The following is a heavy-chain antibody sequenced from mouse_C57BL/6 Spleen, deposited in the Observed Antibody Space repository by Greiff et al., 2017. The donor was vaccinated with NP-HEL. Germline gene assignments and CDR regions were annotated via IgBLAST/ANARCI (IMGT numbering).Heavy chain of an antibody. D-gene: IGHD1-1*01. J-gene: IGHJ1*03. V-gene: IGHV1-54*01. CDR1: GYAFTNYL. CDR2: INPGSGGT. Sequence: QVQLQQSGAELVRPGTSVKVSCKASGYAFTNYLIEWVKQRPGQGLEWIGVINPGSGGTNYNEKFKGKATLTADKSSSTAYMQLSSLTSEDSAVYFCARGGTTVVEYFDVWGTGTTVTVSS. CDR3: ARGGTTVVEYFDV.